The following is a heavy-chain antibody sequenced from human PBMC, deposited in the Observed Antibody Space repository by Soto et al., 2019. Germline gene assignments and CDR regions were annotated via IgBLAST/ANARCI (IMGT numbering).Heavy chain of an antibody. CDR3: AKDSRWLGNLYLDV. D-gene: IGHD6-13*01. J-gene: IGHJ6*03. Sequence: EVQLLESGGGLVQPGGSLRLSCAASGFSFDRFAMTWVRQAPGKGPEWVSSISYSGGSTSYADSVRGRFTTSRDSSKNTMYLKMNSLRAEDTALCYCAKDSRWLGNLYLDVWGKGTTVTVSS. CDR1: GFSFDRFA. CDR2: ISYSGGST. V-gene: IGHV3-23*01.